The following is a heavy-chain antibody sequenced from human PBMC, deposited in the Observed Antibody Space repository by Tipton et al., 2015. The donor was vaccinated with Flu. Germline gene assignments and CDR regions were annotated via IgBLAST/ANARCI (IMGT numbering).Heavy chain of an antibody. CDR2: IKQDGSEK. J-gene: IGHJ6*02. Sequence: SLRLSCAASGFTFSSYWMSWVRQAPGKGLEWVANIKQDGSEKYYVDSVKGRFTISRDNAKNSLYLQMNSLRAEDTAVYYCAREGGGYCSSTSCYAYYYYYGMDVWGQGTTVTVSS. D-gene: IGHD2-2*01. CDR3: AREGGGYCSSTSCYAYYYYYGMDV. V-gene: IGHV3-7*03. CDR1: GFTFSSYW.